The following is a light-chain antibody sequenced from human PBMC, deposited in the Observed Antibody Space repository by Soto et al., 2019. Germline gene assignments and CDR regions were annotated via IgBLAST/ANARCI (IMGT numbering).Light chain of an antibody. Sequence: QSALTQPASVSGSPGQSITISCTGTSSNVGGYNSVSWYQQHPGKAPKLMIYDVTNRPSGVSNRFSGSKSGNTASLTISGLQAEDEADYYCSSDTSSSSTPVVFGGGTKLTVL. CDR1: SSNVGGYNS. J-gene: IGLJ2*01. V-gene: IGLV2-14*01. CDR2: DVT. CDR3: SSDTSSSSTPVV.